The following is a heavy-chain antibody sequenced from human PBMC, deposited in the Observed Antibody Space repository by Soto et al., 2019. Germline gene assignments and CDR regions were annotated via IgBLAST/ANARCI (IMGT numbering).Heavy chain of an antibody. CDR2: ISSSSSTI. CDR1: GFTFSSYS. Sequence: GGSLRLSCAASGFTFSSYSMNWVRQAPGKGLEWVSYISSSSSTIYYADSVKGRFTISRDNAKNSLYLQMNSLRDEDTAVYYWAREWRDYYYDSSGYRGSMDYWGQGTLVTVSS. CDR3: AREWRDYYYDSSGYRGSMDY. J-gene: IGHJ4*02. D-gene: IGHD3-22*01. V-gene: IGHV3-48*02.